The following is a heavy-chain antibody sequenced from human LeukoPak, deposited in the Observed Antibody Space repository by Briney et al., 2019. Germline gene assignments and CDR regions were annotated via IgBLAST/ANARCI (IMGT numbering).Heavy chain of an antibody. CDR3: ARCFGYCSSTSCSILYYMDV. CDR1: GYTFTSYG. V-gene: IGHV1-18*01. J-gene: IGHJ6*03. CDR2: ISAYNGNT. Sequence: GASVKVSCKASGYTFTSYGISWVRQAPGQGLEWMGWISAYNGNTNYAQKLRGRVTMTTDTSTSTAYMELRSLRSDDTAVYYCARCFGYCSSTSCSILYYMDVWGKGTTVTVSS. D-gene: IGHD2-2*01.